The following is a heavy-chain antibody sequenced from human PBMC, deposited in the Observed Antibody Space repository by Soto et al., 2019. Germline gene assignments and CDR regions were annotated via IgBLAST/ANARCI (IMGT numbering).Heavy chain of an antibody. J-gene: IGHJ4*02. V-gene: IGHV3-30-3*01. CDR3: ASRKTYYDFWSGYTRFDY. D-gene: IGHD3-3*01. CDR1: GFTFSSYA. CDR2: KSYDGSNK. Sequence: PGGSLRLSCAASGFTFSSYAMHWVRQAPGKGLEWVAVKSYDGSNKYYADSVKGRFTISRDNSKNTLYLQMNSLRAEDTAVYYCASRKTYYDFWSGYTRFDYWGQGTLVTVSS.